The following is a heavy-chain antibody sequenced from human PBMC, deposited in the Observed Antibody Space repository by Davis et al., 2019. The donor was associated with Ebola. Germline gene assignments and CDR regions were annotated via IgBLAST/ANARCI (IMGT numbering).Heavy chain of an antibody. CDR1: GEGRSVSREG. J-gene: IGHJ6*02. CDR2: TYYTSKWFN. Sequence: HPQNRSLTMAIGGEGRSVSREGWKCVRPSQSRGLEWLRRTYYTSKWFNHYAESVKSRIIINPDTSKNQFSLQLNSVTPEDTALYYCARGWLRGGMDVWGEGTTVTV. V-gene: IGHV6-1*01. D-gene: IGHD5-18*01. CDR3: ARGWLRGGMDV.